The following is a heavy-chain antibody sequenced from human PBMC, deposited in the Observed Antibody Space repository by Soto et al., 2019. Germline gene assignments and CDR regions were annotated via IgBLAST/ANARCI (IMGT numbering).Heavy chain of an antibody. J-gene: IGHJ4*02. D-gene: IGHD3-10*01. CDR2: IKEDGSEK. CDR3: ARDYNREFDY. CDR1: GITFSDYW. Sequence: VQLVESGGGLVQPGGSLRLSCAASGITFSDYWMSWVRQAPGKGLEWVANIKEDGSEKYYVDSVKGRFTISRGNAKNSLYMQMNSLRAEDTAVYYCARDYNREFDYWGQGTPVTVPS. V-gene: IGHV3-7*05.